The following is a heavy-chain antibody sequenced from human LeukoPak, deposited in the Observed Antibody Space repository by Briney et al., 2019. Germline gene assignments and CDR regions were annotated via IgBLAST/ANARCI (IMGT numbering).Heavy chain of an antibody. CDR3: AKVETAAAATLRGFDY. D-gene: IGHD6-13*01. J-gene: IGHJ4*02. CDR2: IGGNGGST. V-gene: IGHV3-23*01. Sequence: GGSLRLSCAASGFTFSSYAMSWVRQAPGKGLEWVSSIGGNGGSTYYADSVKGRFTISRDNSKNTLYLQMNSLRAEDTAVYYCAKVETAAAATLRGFDYWGQGTLVTVSS. CDR1: GFTFSSYA.